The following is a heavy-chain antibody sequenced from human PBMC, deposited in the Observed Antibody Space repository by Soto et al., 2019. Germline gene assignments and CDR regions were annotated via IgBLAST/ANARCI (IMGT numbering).Heavy chain of an antibody. V-gene: IGHV3-66*01. CDR3: ARGRGSTGYLGREHSFDY. D-gene: IGHD3-16*01. CDR2: IDIGGNT. Sequence: EVQMVESGGGVVQPGGSLRLSCAASGFSVTNNYMNWVRQAPGKGLEWVSIIDIGGNTYYADSVKDRFTISRDDSKNTRYLQMDSVRPEDTAVYFCARGRGSTGYLGREHSFDYWGQGTLVTVSP. J-gene: IGHJ4*02. CDR1: GFSVTNNY.